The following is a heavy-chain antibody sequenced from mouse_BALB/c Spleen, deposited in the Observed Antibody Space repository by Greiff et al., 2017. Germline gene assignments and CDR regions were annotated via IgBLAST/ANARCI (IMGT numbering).Heavy chain of an antibody. CDR1: GYSFNSYY. Sequence: VQLQQSGPELMKPGASVKISCKASGYSFNSYYMHWVKQSHGKSLEWIGYIDPFNGGTSYNQKFKGKATLTVDKSSSTAYMHLSSLTSEDSAVYYCASYYRYDGFAYWGQGTLVTVSA. D-gene: IGHD2-14*01. CDR2: IDPFNGGT. J-gene: IGHJ3*01. CDR3: ASYYRYDGFAY. V-gene: IGHV1S135*01.